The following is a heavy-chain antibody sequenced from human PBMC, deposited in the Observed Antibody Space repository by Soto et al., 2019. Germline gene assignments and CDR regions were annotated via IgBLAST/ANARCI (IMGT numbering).Heavy chain of an antibody. V-gene: IGHV3-74*01. Sequence: EVQLVQSEGGLVQPGGSLRLSCAASGFTFSNYWIHWVRQAPGKGLVHVSRITSDGTDRAYADSVKGRFTISRDNAKNMVYLQMNSLRAEDTAVYYCARDAGSGTPFDYWGQGTLVTVSS. CDR3: ARDAGSGTPFDY. CDR2: ITSDGTDR. D-gene: IGHD2-15*01. CDR1: GFTFSNYW. J-gene: IGHJ4*02.